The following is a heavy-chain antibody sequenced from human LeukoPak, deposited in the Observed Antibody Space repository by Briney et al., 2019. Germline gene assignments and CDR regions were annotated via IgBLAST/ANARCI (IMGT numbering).Heavy chain of an antibody. V-gene: IGHV3-23*01. CDR3: AKDPLIYGSGSYYFDY. CDR2: ISATGGTT. CDR1: GFTFSSYG. D-gene: IGHD3-10*01. J-gene: IGHJ4*02. Sequence: GGTLRLSCAASGFTFSSYGMSWVRQAPGKGLEWVSAISATGGTTYYADSVEGRFTISRDNSKNTLYLQMNSLRAEDTAVYYCAKDPLIYGSGSYYFDYWGQGTLVTVSS.